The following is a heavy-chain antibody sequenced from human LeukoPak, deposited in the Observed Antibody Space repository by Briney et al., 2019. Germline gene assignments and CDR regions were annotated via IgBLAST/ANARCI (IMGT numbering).Heavy chain of an antibody. V-gene: IGHV5-51*01. D-gene: IGHD6-13*01. CDR1: GYXFTIYW. J-gene: IGHJ6*02. CDR2: IYPGDSDT. Sequence: GESLKISCNVSGYXFTIYWICWVRQMPGKGLEWMGIIYPGDSDTRYGPSFQGQVTISADESTSTAHLQWSSLKASDTATYYCARHNGRAMYSSSWYENGMDVWGQGTSVTVSS. CDR3: ARHNGRAMYSSSWYENGMDV.